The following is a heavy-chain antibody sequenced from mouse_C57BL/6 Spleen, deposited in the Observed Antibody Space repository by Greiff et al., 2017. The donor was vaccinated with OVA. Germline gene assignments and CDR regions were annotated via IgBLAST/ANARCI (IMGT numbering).Heavy chain of an antibody. J-gene: IGHJ4*01. CDR1: GFSLTSYG. D-gene: IGHD1-1*01. CDR2: IWSGGST. V-gene: IGHV2-2*01. Sequence: QVQLKQSGPGLVQPSQSLSITCTVSGFSLTSYGVHWVRQSPGKGLEWLGVIWSGGSTDYNAAFISRRSISKDNSKRQVFFKMNSLQADDTAIYYCASYYYGSSPFYYAMDYWGQGTSVTVSS. CDR3: ASYYYGSSPFYYAMDY.